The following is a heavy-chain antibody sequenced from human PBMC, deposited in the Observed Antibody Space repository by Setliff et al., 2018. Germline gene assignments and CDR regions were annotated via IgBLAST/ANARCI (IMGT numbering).Heavy chain of an antibody. CDR3: VRQDILTGYYAFDY. CDR2: IYPSGGSI. Sequence: ASVKVSCKASGYTFTSYYMHWVRQAPGQGLEWMGIIYPSGGSISYAQKFQGRVTMTRDTSTSTTYMELSGLRSDDTAVYYCVRQDILTGYYAFDYWGQGTLVTVSS. J-gene: IGHJ4*02. V-gene: IGHV1-46*01. D-gene: IGHD3-9*01. CDR1: GYTFTSYY.